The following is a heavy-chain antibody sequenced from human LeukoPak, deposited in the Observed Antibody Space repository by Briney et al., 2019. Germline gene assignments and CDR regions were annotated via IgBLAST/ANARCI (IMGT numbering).Heavy chain of an antibody. CDR2: ISGSGGST. J-gene: IGHJ1*01. V-gene: IGHV3-23*01. CDR1: GFTFSSYA. D-gene: IGHD6-13*01. Sequence: GGSLRLSCAVSGFTFSSYAMSWVRQAPGKGLEWVSAISGSGGSTYYADSEKGRFTISRDNSKNTLYLQMNSLRAEDTAVYYCARDWPTIAAAGTIPEYFQHWGQGTLVTVSS. CDR3: ARDWPTIAAAGTIPEYFQH.